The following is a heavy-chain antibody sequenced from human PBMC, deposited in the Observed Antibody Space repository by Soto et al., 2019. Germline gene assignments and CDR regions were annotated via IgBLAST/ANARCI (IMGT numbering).Heavy chain of an antibody. CDR3: ARERSDPYFDF. CDR2: IIPTFGTP. CDR1: GGTFSSHG. Sequence: QVQLVQSGTVVQRRGSSVKVSCQASGGTFSSHGMAWVRQAPGQGLEWMGGIIPTFGTPTYAPKFQGRVKITADQSKNTAYMELSRPRSEDTGVYYCARERSDPYFDFSGQGTLITVSS. J-gene: IGHJ5*01. D-gene: IGHD1-26*01. V-gene: IGHV1-69*01.